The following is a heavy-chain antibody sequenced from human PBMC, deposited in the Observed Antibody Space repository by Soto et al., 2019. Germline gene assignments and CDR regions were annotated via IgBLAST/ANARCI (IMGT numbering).Heavy chain of an antibody. J-gene: IGHJ5*02. V-gene: IGHV4-4*02. CDR1: GGFTSETNW. CDR3: LTGNWFDP. Sequence: SEALPLTSAVSGGFTSETNWWTWVRQTEGKGLEWIGEIYHSGSPTYSPSLRGRATISVDKSNNQFSLRLRYVTAADTAVYYCLTGNWFDPWGQGTLVTVS. CDR2: IYHSGSP.